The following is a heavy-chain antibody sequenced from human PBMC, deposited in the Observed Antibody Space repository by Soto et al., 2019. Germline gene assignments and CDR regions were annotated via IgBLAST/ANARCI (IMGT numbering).Heavy chain of an antibody. D-gene: IGHD4-17*01. CDR1: GYSFTSYW. CDR2: IYPGDSDT. J-gene: IGHJ3*02. CDR3: AIHHYCYYSNYCNDAFDI. Sequence: PGESLKISCKGSGYSFTSYWIGWVRQMPGKGLEWMGIIYPGDSDTRYSPSFQGQVTISADKSISTAYLQWSSLKASDTAMYYCAIHHYCYYSNYCNDAFDIWGQGTMVTVSS. V-gene: IGHV5-51*01.